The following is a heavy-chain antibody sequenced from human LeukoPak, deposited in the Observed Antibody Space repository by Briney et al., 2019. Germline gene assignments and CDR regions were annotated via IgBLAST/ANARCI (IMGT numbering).Heavy chain of an antibody. J-gene: IGHJ4*02. Sequence: SETLSLTCTVSGASITSHYWSWIRQPPGKGLEWIGYMYYSGNSNYNPALKSRVTISVDTSKNQFSLKLSSVTAADTAVYYCARVKYDILTGSSRSVYYFDYWGQGTLVTVSS. D-gene: IGHD3-9*01. CDR1: GASITSHY. V-gene: IGHV4-59*11. CDR2: MYYSGNS. CDR3: ARVKYDILTGSSRSVYYFDY.